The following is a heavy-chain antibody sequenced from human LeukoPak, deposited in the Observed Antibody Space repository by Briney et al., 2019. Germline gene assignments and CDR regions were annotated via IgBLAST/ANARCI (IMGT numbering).Heavy chain of an antibody. Sequence: SETLSLTCTFSGGSISSSSYYWGCIRQPPGKGLEWTGSIYYSGSTYYNPSLKSRVTISVDTSKNQSSLKLSYVTPAEPDGYYCADYGSGYWTDTWGQGNLVTVSS. V-gene: IGHV4-39*01. J-gene: IGHJ5*02. CDR2: IYYSGST. CDR1: GGSISSSSYY. D-gene: IGHD3-10*01. CDR3: ADYGSGYWTDT.